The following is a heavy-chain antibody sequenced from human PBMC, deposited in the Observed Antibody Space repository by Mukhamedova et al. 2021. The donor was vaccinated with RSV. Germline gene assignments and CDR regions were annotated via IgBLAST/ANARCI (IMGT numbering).Heavy chain of an antibody. CDR3: ARDRYGTSYAFDI. V-gene: IGHV1-69*01. J-gene: IGHJ3*02. Sequence: GQGLEWMGGIIPIFGTANYAQKFQGRVTITADESTSTAYMELSSLRSEETAVYYCARDRYGTSYAFDIWGQGPMVTVSS. CDR2: IIPIFGTA. D-gene: IGHD4-17*01.